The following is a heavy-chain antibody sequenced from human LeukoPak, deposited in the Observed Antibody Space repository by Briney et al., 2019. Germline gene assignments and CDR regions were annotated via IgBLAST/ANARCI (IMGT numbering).Heavy chain of an antibody. CDR3: ASDKYQLPDDY. CDR2: IYPNSGGT. CDR1: GYTFTSYY. Sequence: ASVTVSCKASGYTFTSYYLHWVRQAHGQGLEWMGWIYPNSGGTNYAQKFQGRVTMTRDTSISTAYMELSRLRSDDTAVYYCASDKYQLPDDYWGQGTLVTVSS. V-gene: IGHV1-2*02. J-gene: IGHJ4*02. D-gene: IGHD2-2*01.